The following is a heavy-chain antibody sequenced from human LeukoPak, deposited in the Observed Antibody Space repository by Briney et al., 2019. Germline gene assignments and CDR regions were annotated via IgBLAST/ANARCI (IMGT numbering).Heavy chain of an antibody. CDR1: GGSISSYY. CDR2: IYYSGST. J-gene: IGHJ4*02. D-gene: IGHD6-19*01. CDR3: ARDRGGGLFDY. Sequence: SETLSLTCTVSGGSISSYYWSWIRQPPGKGLELIGYIYYSGSTNYNPSLKSRVTISVDTSKNQFSLKLSSVPAADTAVYYCARDRGGGLFDYWGQGTLVTVSS. V-gene: IGHV4-59*01.